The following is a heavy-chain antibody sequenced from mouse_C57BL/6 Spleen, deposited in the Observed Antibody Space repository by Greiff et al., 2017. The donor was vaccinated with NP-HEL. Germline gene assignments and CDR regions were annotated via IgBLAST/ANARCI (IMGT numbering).Heavy chain of an antibody. V-gene: IGHV2-2*01. CDR2: IWSGGST. Sequence: QVHVKQSGPGLVQPSQSLSITCTVSGFSLTSYGVHWVRQSPGKGLEWLGVIWSGGSTDYNAAFISRLSISKDNSKSQVFFKMNSLQADDTAIYYCARGDYGSSLYYFDYWGQGTTLTVSS. J-gene: IGHJ2*01. CDR3: ARGDYGSSLYYFDY. D-gene: IGHD1-1*01. CDR1: GFSLTSYG.